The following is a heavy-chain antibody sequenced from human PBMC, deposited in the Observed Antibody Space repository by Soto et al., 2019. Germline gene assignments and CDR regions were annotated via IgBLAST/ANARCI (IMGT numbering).Heavy chain of an antibody. D-gene: IGHD2-15*01. V-gene: IGHV3-30-3*01. Sequence: GGSLRLSCAAPGFTFNSYAMHWVRQAPGKGLEWVAVISYDGSNKYYADSVKGRFTISRDNSKNTLYLQMNSLRAEDTAVYYCARVGGYYYYYGMDVWGQGTTVTVSS. CDR3: ARVGGYYYYYGMDV. CDR1: GFTFNSYA. CDR2: ISYDGSNK. J-gene: IGHJ6*02.